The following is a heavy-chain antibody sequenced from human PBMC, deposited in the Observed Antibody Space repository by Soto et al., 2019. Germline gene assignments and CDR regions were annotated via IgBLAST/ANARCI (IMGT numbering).Heavy chain of an antibody. D-gene: IGHD6-13*01. CDR3: ASPDSRSWYDGFDY. J-gene: IGHJ4*02. CDR1: GYTFTSYD. V-gene: IGHV1-8*01. Sequence: ASVKVSCKASGYTFTSYDINWVRQATGQGLEWTGWMNPNSGNTGYAQKFQGRVTMTRNTSISTAYMELSSLRSEDTAVYYCASPDSRSWYDGFDYWGQGTLVTVSS. CDR2: MNPNSGNT.